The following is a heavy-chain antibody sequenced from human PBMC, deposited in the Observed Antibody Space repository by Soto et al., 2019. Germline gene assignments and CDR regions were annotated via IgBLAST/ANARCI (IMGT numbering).Heavy chain of an antibody. CDR1: RLAFSNYA. J-gene: IGHJ6*02. CDR3: AASCDSTSEGYYYDGMDV. D-gene: IGHD2-21*02. V-gene: IGHV3-23*01. CDR2: ISGSGGST. Sequence: GGSLRLSCAASRLAFSNYAMTWVRQAPGKGLEWVSAISGSGGSTYHADAVKGRFTISRDNSKNPLFLQMNSLRAEDTAVYYCAASCDSTSEGYYYDGMDVWGQGTTVTVSS.